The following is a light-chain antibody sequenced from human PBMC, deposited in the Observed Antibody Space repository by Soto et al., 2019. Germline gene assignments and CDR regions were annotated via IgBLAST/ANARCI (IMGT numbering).Light chain of an antibody. Sequence: EIALTQFPVSPSLSPRVSATLSCRPSQSGSGTSLAWYQHKRAQAPRLLIHGASSRATGIPDRFSGSGSGTDFTLTIRRLDHEDFAVYYCHKYGGSPRTFGQGTKVEV. V-gene: IGKV3-20*01. J-gene: IGKJ1*01. CDR2: GAS. CDR3: HKYGGSPRT. CDR1: QSGSGTS.